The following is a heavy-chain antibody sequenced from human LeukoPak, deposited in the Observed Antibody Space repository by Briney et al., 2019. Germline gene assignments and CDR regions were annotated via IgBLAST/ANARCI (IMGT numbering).Heavy chain of an antibody. CDR1: GFTFSTYA. V-gene: IGHV3-64*01. D-gene: IGHD2-2*02. Sequence: GGSLRLSCAASGFTFSTYAMHWVRQAPGKGLGYVSAISSNGGSTFYANSVKGRFTISRDNSKNTLYLQMGSLSAEDMAVYYCAREYCSSTNCYKTIDYWGQGTLVTVSS. J-gene: IGHJ4*02. CDR2: ISSNGGST. CDR3: AREYCSSTNCYKTIDY.